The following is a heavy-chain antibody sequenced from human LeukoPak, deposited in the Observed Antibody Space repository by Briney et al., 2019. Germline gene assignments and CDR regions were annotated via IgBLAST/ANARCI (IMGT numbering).Heavy chain of an antibody. D-gene: IGHD5-24*01. CDR2: ISGSGDYT. CDR1: GLTFSTSA. Sequence: PGGSLRLSCSASGLTFSTSAMSWVRQAPGKGLEWVSAISGSGDYTYFADSVKGRFTISRDNSRNTLYLQMISLRAEDTAVYYCARGEMATLDYWGQGTLVTVSS. J-gene: IGHJ4*02. CDR3: ARGEMATLDY. V-gene: IGHV3-23*01.